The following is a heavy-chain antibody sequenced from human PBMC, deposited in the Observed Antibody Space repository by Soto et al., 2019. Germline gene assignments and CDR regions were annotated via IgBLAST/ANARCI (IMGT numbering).Heavy chain of an antibody. Sequence: QVQLQESGPGLVKPSQTLSLTCTVSGGSISSGGYYWSWIRQHPGKGLEWIGYIYYSGSTYYNPSLKSRFTISVDPSKNQFPLKLGSVTAADTAVYYCAREPRGYSYGYEVGGYWGQGTLVTVSS. J-gene: IGHJ4*02. CDR1: GGSISSGGYY. V-gene: IGHV4-31*03. D-gene: IGHD5-18*01. CDR2: IYYSGST. CDR3: AREPRGYSYGYEVGGY.